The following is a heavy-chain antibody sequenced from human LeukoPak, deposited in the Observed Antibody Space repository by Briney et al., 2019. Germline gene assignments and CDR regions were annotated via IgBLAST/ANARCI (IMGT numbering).Heavy chain of an antibody. J-gene: IGHJ6*03. CDR1: GYTFTSYY. CDR3: ALISGSYGGGSYYYMDV. V-gene: IGHV1-46*01. Sequence: ASVKVSCKASGYTFTSYYMHWVRQAPGQGLEWMGIINPSGGSTSYAQKFQGRVTMTRDMSTSTVYMELSGLRSEDTAVYYCALISGSYGGGSYYYMDVWGKGTTVTVSS. CDR2: INPSGGST. D-gene: IGHD1-26*01.